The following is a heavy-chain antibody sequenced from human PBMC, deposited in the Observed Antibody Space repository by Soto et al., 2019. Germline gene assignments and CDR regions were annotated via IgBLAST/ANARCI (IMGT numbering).Heavy chain of an antibody. CDR1: GFTVSSNY. CDR2: IYSGGST. V-gene: IGHV3-66*01. CDR3: AKWGLSGHGMDA. Sequence: GGSLRLSWAASGFTVSSNYMSWVRQAPGKGLEWVSVIYSGGSTYYADSVKGRFTISRDNSKNTVYLQMNSLRAEDTAVYYCAKWGLSGHGMDAWGQGTTVTVSS. J-gene: IGHJ6*02. D-gene: IGHD7-27*01.